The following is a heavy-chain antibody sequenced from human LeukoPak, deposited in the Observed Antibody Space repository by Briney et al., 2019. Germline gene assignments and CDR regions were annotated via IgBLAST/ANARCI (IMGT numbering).Heavy chain of an antibody. CDR3: ARVGYSSSWYNMPNYYYYYYYMDV. J-gene: IGHJ6*03. D-gene: IGHD6-13*01. CDR2: IYYSGST. CDR1: GGSISSSSYY. V-gene: IGHV4-39*01. Sequence: SETLSLTCTVSGGSISSSSYYWGWIRQPPGKGLEWIGSIYYSGSTYYNPSLKSRVTISVDTSKNQFSLKLSSVTAADTAVYYCARVGYSSSWYNMPNYYYYYYYMDVWGKGTTVTVSS.